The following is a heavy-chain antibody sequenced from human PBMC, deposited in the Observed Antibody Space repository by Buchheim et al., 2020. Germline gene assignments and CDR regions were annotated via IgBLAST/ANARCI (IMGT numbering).Heavy chain of an antibody. D-gene: IGHD2-15*01. Sequence: EVQLVQSGAEVKKPGESLKISCKISGYTFTNYWIGWVRHVPGKGLEWMGVINPADYETKYSPPFQGLVTISVDRSISTAYLQWSSLKASDTAMYFCAREVGYCSGGRCYRGMDVWGQGTT. J-gene: IGHJ6*02. CDR3: AREVGYCSGGRCYRGMDV. CDR2: INPADYET. V-gene: IGHV5-51*01. CDR1: GYTFTNYW.